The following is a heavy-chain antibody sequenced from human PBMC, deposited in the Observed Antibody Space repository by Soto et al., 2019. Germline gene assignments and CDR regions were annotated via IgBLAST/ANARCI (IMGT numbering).Heavy chain of an antibody. V-gene: IGHV4-59*01. J-gene: IGHJ4*02. D-gene: IGHD1-1*01. CDR2: IYYSGST. CDR3: ARVGRTGWNGGGDY. CDR1: GGSISNYY. Sequence: SETLSLTCTVSGGSISNYYWSWIRQPAGQGLQFIGYIYYSGSTNYNPSLKSRVTISVDTSKNQFSLKLSSVTAADTAVYYCARVGRTGWNGGGDYWGQGILVTVSS.